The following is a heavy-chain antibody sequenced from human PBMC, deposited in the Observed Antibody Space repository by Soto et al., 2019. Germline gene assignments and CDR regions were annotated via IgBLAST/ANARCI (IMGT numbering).Heavy chain of an antibody. J-gene: IGHJ6*02. CDR1: GGTFSSYA. D-gene: IGHD2-2*01. CDR3: ARYCSSTSCPAYYYYVMGV. CDR2: IIPIFGTA. V-gene: IGHV1-69*01. Sequence: KVSCKASGGTFSSYAISWVRQAPGQGLEWMGGIIPIFGTANCAQKFQGRVTITADESTSTAYMELSSLRSEDTAVYYCARYCSSTSCPAYYYYVMGVWGQGTTVTVSS.